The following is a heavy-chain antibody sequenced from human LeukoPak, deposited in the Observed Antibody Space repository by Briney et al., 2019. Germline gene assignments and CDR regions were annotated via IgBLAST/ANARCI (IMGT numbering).Heavy chain of an antibody. CDR3: ARSRITIFGVAPNWFDP. J-gene: IGHJ5*02. CDR1: GGSISSYY. D-gene: IGHD3-3*01. V-gene: IGHV4-4*07. CDR2: IYTSGST. Sequence: PSETLSLTCTVSGGSISSYYWSWIRQPAGKGLEWIGRIYTSGSTNYNPSLKSRVTISVDTSKNQFSLKLSSVTAADTAVYYCARSRITIFGVAPNWFDPWAREPWSPSPQ.